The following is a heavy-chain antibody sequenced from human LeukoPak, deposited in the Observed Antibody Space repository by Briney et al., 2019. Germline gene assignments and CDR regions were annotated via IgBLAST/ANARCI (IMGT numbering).Heavy chain of an antibody. D-gene: IGHD3-22*01. CDR2: IVVGSGNT. CDR3: AADRYYYDSSGYPCFDY. CDR1: GFTFTSSA. V-gene: IGHV1-58*02. J-gene: IGHJ4*02. Sequence: SVKVSCKASGFTFTSSAMQWVRQARGQRLEWIGWIVVGSGNTNYAQKFQERVTITRDMSTSTAYMELSSLRSEDTAVYYCAADRYYYDSSGYPCFDYWGQGTLLTVSS.